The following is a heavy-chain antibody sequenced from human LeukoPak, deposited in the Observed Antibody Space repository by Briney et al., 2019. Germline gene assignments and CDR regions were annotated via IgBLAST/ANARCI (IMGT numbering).Heavy chain of an antibody. Sequence: PGGSLRLSCEGSGFSFSSYAMSWVRQAPGKGLEWVSGISGGGDKTYYEESVKGRFTISRDNFRRTLYLQMSSLRAEDTAMYYCATYSGAHHKTFDYWGQGTPVTVSS. V-gene: IGHV3-23*01. CDR1: GFSFSSYA. CDR2: ISGGGDKT. CDR3: ATYSGAHHKTFDY. J-gene: IGHJ4*02. D-gene: IGHD1-26*01.